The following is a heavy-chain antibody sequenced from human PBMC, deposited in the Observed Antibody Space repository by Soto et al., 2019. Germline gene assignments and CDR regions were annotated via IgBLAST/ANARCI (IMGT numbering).Heavy chain of an antibody. V-gene: IGHV1-8*01. CDR3: AIIGYCSSTSCYGYNWFDP. CDR2: MNPNSGNT. Sequence: ASVKVSCKASGYTFTSYDMKWVRQATGQGLEWMGWMNPNSGNTGYAQKFQGRVTMTRNTSISTAYMELSSLRSEDTAVYYCAIIGYCSSTSCYGYNWFDPWGQGTLVTVSS. D-gene: IGHD2-2*01. J-gene: IGHJ5*02. CDR1: GYTFTSYD.